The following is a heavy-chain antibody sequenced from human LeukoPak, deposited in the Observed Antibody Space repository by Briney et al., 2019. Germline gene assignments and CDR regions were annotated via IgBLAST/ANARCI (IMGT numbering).Heavy chain of an antibody. J-gene: IGHJ4*02. D-gene: IGHD3-10*01. CDR3: ATLTVRGVINI. CDR2: IQSKTDGGTT. Sequence: GGSLRLSCAASGFTFSNTWMNWVRQAPGKGLEWVGRIQSKTDGGTTEYAAPVKGRFTISRDDSKTTLYLQMNSLKTEDAAVYYCATLTVRGVINIWGQGTLVTVSS. V-gene: IGHV3-15*01. CDR1: GFTFSNTW.